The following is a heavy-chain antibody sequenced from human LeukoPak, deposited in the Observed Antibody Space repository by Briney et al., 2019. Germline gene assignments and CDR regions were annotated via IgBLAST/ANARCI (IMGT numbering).Heavy chain of an antibody. CDR2: IIPIFGTA. Sequence: SVKVSCKASGGTFSSYAISWVRQAPEQGLEWMGGIIPIFGTANYAQKFQGRVTITADESTSTAYMELSSPRSEDTAVYYCARDHAPYYYDSSGPRLFDYWGQGTLVTVSS. CDR3: ARDHAPYYYDSSGPRLFDY. V-gene: IGHV1-69*13. D-gene: IGHD3-22*01. CDR1: GGTFSSYA. J-gene: IGHJ4*02.